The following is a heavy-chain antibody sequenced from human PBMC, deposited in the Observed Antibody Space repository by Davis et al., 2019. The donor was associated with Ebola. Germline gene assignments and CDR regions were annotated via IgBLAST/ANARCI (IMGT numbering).Heavy chain of an antibody. Sequence: SETLSLTCTVSGGSIISFYWSWIRQSPGKTLEWLGYIYDTGSPSYNPSLKSRVTISLDPSKNQFSLKLTSVTAADTAVYYCARRADAFDIWGQGTMVTVSS. CDR1: GGSIISFY. CDR2: IYDTGSP. J-gene: IGHJ3*02. CDR3: ARRADAFDI. V-gene: IGHV4-59*01.